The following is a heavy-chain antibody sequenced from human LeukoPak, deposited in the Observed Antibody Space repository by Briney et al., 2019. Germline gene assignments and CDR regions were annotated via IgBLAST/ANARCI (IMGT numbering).Heavy chain of an antibody. CDR3: ARLEWGGFDP. Sequence: SETLSLTCTVSGGSISSYYWSWLRQPPGKGLEWIGYIYTSGSTNYNPSLKSRVTISVDTSKNQFSLKLSSVTAADTAVYYCARLEWGGFDPWGQGTLVTVSS. CDR2: IYTSGST. D-gene: IGHD3-10*01. J-gene: IGHJ5*02. V-gene: IGHV4-4*09. CDR1: GGSISSYY.